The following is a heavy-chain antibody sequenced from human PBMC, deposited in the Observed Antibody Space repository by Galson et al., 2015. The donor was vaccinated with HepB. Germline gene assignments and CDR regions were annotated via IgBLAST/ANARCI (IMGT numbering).Heavy chain of an antibody. CDR1: GFTFRSYA. CDR3: SKFFGLFAFPPAVIPAATTADWYAMDV. Sequence: LRLSCAASGFTFRSYAMSWVRQAAGKGLEWVSAISGIGGTTHDADSVKGRFTISRDTSKNTLYLQMNCLRAEDTAVYYCSKFFGLFAFPPAVIPAATTADWYAMDVWGQGTTVTVSS. J-gene: IGHJ6*02. CDR2: ISGIGGTT. D-gene: IGHD2-2*01. V-gene: IGHV3-23*01.